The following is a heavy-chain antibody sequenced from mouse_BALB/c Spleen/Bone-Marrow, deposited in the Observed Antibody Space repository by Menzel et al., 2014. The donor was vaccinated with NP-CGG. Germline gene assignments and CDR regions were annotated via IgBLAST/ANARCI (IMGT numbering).Heavy chain of an antibody. J-gene: IGHJ3*01. D-gene: IGHD2-3*01. V-gene: IGHV1-15*01. Sequence: QVQLQQSGAELVRPGASVTLSCKASGYTFTDYEMHWVKQTPVHGLEWIGGIDPETGYTAYNQKFKDKATVTADKSSTTAYMELRSLTSEDSAVYYCTISYDGYYEFAYWGQGTLVTVSA. CDR2: IDPETGYT. CDR1: GYTFTDYE. CDR3: TISYDGYYEFAY.